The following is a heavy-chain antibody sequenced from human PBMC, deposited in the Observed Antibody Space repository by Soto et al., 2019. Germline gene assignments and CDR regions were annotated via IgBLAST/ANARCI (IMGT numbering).Heavy chain of an antibody. V-gene: IGHV4-34*01. Sequence: PSETLSLTCAGYGGSFSGYYWSWIRQPPGKGLEWIGEINHSGSTNYNPSLKSRVTISVDTSKNQFSLKLSSVTAADTAVYYCARDRRLITMVRGVSLWFDPWGQGTLVTVSS. CDR1: GGSFSGYY. J-gene: IGHJ5*02. D-gene: IGHD3-10*01. CDR3: ARDRRLITMVRGVSLWFDP. CDR2: INHSGST.